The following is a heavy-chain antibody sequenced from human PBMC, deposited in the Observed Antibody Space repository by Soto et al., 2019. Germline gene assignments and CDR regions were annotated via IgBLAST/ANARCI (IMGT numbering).Heavy chain of an antibody. D-gene: IGHD3-16*02. CDR1: GFAFSSYA. V-gene: IGHV3-30*18. CDR2: ISYDGSDK. CDR3: AKALGELSPESYDY. Sequence: QVQLVESGGGVVQPGRSLRLSCAASGFAFSSYAMYWVRQAPGKRLKWVAVISYDGSDKYYADSVKGRFTISRDNSKNTLNLQMNSLRADDTAVYYCAKALGELSPESYDYWGQGTLITVSS. J-gene: IGHJ4*02.